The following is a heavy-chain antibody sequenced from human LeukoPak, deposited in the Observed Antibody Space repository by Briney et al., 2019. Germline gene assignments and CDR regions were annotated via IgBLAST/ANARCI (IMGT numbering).Heavy chain of an antibody. CDR1: GYTFTSYA. D-gene: IGHD1-26*01. CDR2: INPNSGGT. J-gene: IGHJ3*02. Sequence: GASVKASCKASGYTFTSYAMHWVRQAPGQGLEWMGWINPNSGGTNYAQKFQGRVTMTRDTSISTAYMELSRLRSDDTAVYYCAPVATPAGAQDAFDIWGQGTMVTVSS. V-gene: IGHV1-2*02. CDR3: APVATPAGAQDAFDI.